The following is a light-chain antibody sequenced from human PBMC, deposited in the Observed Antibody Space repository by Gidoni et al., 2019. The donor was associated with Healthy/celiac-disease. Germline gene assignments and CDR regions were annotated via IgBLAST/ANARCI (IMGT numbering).Light chain of an antibody. V-gene: IGKV1-9*01. Sequence: DIQLTQSPSFLSASVGDRVTITCRASQGISSSLAWYQQKPGKAPKLLIYAASTLQSGVPSRFSGSGSGTEFTLTISSLQPEDFATYYCQQLNSYPPLFGGGTKVEIK. CDR1: QGISSS. CDR2: AAS. CDR3: QQLNSYPPL. J-gene: IGKJ4*01.